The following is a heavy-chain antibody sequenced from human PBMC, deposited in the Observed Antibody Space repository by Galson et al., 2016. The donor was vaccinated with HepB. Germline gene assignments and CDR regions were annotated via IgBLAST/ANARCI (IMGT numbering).Heavy chain of an antibody. CDR1: AFGFSSYA. V-gene: IGHV3-23*01. Sequence: SLRLSCAASAFGFSSYAMAWVRQAPGKGLEWVSGISRDGGRTYYADSVKGRFTIFRDNSKKTLYLKLKSLRAEDTANYYCVKHPVTTFDILTEYDGDVWGQGTTVYVSS. CDR3: VKHPVTTFDILTEYDGDV. J-gene: IGHJ6*02. CDR2: ISRDGGRT. D-gene: IGHD3-9*01.